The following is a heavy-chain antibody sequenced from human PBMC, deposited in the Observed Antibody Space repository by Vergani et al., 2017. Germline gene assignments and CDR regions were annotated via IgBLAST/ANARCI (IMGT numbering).Heavy chain of an antibody. CDR1: GYSCSSYW. J-gene: IGHJ6*02. CDR2: IYPGDSDT. CDR3: ARHPVVHYYYYGMDV. V-gene: IGHV5-51*01. Sequence: EVQLVQSGAEVKKPGASLKISCKGSGYSCSSYWIGWVRQMPGKGLEWMGIIYPGDSDTRYSPSFQGQVTISADKSISTAYLQWSSLKASDTAMYYCARHPVVHYYYYGMDVWGQGTTVTVSS.